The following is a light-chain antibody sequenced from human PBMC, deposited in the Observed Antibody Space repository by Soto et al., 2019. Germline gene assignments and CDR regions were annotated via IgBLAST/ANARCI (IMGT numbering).Light chain of an antibody. CDR3: GTWDSSLSAYVV. J-gene: IGLJ2*01. Sequence: QSVLTQPPSVSAAPGQKVTISCSGSSSHIWNNYVSWYQPLPGTAPKLLIYENNKRPSGIPDRFSGSKSGTSATLGITGLQTGDEADYYCGTWDSSLSAYVVFGGGTKVTVL. V-gene: IGLV1-51*02. CDR1: SSHIWNNY. CDR2: ENN.